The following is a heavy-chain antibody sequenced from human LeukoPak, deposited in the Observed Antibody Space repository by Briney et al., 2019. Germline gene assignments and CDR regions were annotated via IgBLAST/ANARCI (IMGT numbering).Heavy chain of an antibody. D-gene: IGHD3-9*01. CDR1: GFTFSSYA. J-gene: IGHJ4*02. V-gene: IGHV3-30-3*02. CDR2: ISYDGSNK. Sequence: GGSLRLSCAASGFTFSSYAMHWVRQAPGKGLEWVAVISYDGSNKYYADSVKGRFTISRDNSKNTLYLQMNSLRAEDTAVYYCAKSGNYDIFTGPLGFDYWGQGTLVTVSS. CDR3: AKSGNYDIFTGPLGFDY.